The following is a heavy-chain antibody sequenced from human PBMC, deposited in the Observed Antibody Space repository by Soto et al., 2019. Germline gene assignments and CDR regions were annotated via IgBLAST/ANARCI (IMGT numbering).Heavy chain of an antibody. CDR2: MYFGGSF. CDR1: GASVSSGY. D-gene: IGHD3-22*01. V-gene: IGHV4-59*02. Sequence: QMQLQESGPGLVKPSETLSLTCTVSGASVSSGYWSWIRQPPGKGLEWIGFMYFGGSFNYNPSLTSRVTISVETSKNQFSMKVTSVTAADTAVYYCARSYYDSTGFAVDPWGQGTLVTVSA. CDR3: ARSYYDSTGFAVDP. J-gene: IGHJ5*02.